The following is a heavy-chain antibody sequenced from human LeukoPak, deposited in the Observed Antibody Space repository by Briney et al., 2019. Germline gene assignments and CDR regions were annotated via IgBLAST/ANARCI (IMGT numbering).Heavy chain of an antibody. D-gene: IGHD1-1*01. Sequence: SETLSLTCTVSGAPISNYYWLWVRQPPAKGREWIGNMSSGVPTSFNPSLKSRVIISVDTSKNQFSLTLTSVTAADTAMYYCVQTTGWPGFDYWGQGILVTVSS. CDR2: MSSGVPT. V-gene: IGHV4-4*09. J-gene: IGHJ4*02. CDR1: GAPISNYY. CDR3: VQTTGWPGFDY.